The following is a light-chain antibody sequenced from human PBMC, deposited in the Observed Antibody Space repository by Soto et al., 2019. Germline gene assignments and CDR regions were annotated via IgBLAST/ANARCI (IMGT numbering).Light chain of an antibody. V-gene: IGKV3-20*01. CDR1: QSVSSSY. CDR3: QQYGSSPWYT. J-gene: IGKJ2*01. CDR2: GAS. Sequence: EIGLTQSPGTLSLSPGERATLSCRASQSVSSSYLAWYQQKPGQAPRLLIYGASSRATGIPDRFSGSGSGTDLTLTISRLEREDFGVYYCQQYGSSPWYTFGQGTQLAIK.